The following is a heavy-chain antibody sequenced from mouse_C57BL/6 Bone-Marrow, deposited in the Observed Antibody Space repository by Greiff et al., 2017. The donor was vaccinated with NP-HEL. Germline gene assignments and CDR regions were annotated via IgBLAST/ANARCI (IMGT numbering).Heavy chain of an antibody. J-gene: IGHJ2*01. Sequence: VQLQQPVAELVRPGASVKLSCTASGFNFTNTYMHWVKQRPEQGLEWIGRIDPANGNTKYAPKFQGKATITVDTSSITAYLQLSSLTSEDTAIYYCSRLGDDGLPSYYWGQGTTLTVSS. D-gene: IGHD2-3*01. CDR3: SRLGDDGLPSYY. CDR2: IDPANGNT. V-gene: IGHV14-3*01. CDR1: GFNFTNTY.